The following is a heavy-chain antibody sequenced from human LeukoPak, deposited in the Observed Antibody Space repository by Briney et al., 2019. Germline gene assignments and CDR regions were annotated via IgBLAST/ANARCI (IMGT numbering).Heavy chain of an antibody. Sequence: PGRSLRLSCAASGFTFDDYAMHWVRQAPGKGLEWVPGISWNSGSIGYADSVKGRFTISRDNAKNSLYLQMNSLRAEDMALYYCAKDSEYSSSSGFDYWGQGTLVTVSS. D-gene: IGHD6-6*01. V-gene: IGHV3-9*03. CDR1: GFTFDDYA. CDR3: AKDSEYSSSSGFDY. J-gene: IGHJ4*02. CDR2: ISWNSGSI.